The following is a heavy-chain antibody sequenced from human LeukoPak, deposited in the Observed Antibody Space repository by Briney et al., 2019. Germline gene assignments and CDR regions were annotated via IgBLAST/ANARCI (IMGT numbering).Heavy chain of an antibody. CDR2: IIPIFGTA. CDR1: GGAFSSYA. CDR3: AREDSMIVVAGFDY. J-gene: IGHJ4*02. Sequence: SVKVSCKASGGAFSSYAISWVRQAPGQGLEWMGRIIPIFGTANYAQKFQGRVTITTDESTSTAYMELSSLRSEDTAVYYCAREDSMIVVAGFDYWGQGTLVTVSS. D-gene: IGHD3-22*01. V-gene: IGHV1-69*05.